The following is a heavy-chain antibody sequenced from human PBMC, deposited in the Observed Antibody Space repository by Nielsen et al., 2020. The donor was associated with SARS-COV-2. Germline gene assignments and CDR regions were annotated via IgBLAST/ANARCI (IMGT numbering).Heavy chain of an antibody. V-gene: IGHV3-23*01. CDR3: AKAFRSSDWLRAAADF. D-gene: IGHD3-9*01. CDR1: GFAFTTYA. J-gene: IGHJ4*02. CDR2: IVGNGGGT. Sequence: GGSLRLSCAASGFAFTTYAMSWVRQAPGKGLEWVSGIVGNGGGTHYADSVEGRFIISRDNSKSTLYLQMNSLRAEDTAVYYCAKAFRSSDWLRAAADFWGQGTLVTVSS.